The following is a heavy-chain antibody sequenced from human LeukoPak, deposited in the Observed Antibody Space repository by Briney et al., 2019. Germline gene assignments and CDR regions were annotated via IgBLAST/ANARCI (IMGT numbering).Heavy chain of an antibody. D-gene: IGHD3-10*01. CDR1: GGSISSGGYY. V-gene: IGHV4-31*03. CDR3: ARVWFGSGLDY. CDR2: IYYSGST. J-gene: IGHJ4*02. Sequence: SETLSLTCTVSGGSISSGGYYWSWIRQHPGKGLEWIGYIYYSGSTYYNPSLKSRVTISVDTSKNQFSLKLSSVTAADTAVYYCARVWFGSGLDYWGQGTLVTVSS.